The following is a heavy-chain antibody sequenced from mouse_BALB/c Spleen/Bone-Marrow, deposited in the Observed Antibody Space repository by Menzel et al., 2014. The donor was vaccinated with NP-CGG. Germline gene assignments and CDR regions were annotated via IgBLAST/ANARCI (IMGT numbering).Heavy chain of an antibody. CDR3: ARYGNGLMDY. J-gene: IGHJ4*01. D-gene: IGHD2-1*01. V-gene: IGHV14-3*02. CDR1: GFNIKDTY. CDR2: IDTANGNT. Sequence: EVQLQESGAELVKPGASVKLSCTASGFNIKDTYMHWVKQRPEQGLEWIGRIDTANGNTKYDPKFQGKATITADTSSNTAYLQLSSLTSEDTAVYYCARYGNGLMDYWGQGTSVTVSS.